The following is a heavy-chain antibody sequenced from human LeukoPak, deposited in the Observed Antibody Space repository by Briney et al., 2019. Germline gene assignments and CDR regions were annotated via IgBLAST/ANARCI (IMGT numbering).Heavy chain of an antibody. CDR1: GFTFSDSA. J-gene: IGHJ3*01. D-gene: IGHD5-24*01. CDR2: ISFSGANT. V-gene: IGHV3-23*01. Sequence: GGSLRLSCAASGFTFSDSAMTWVRQAPGKGLDWVSLISFSGANTYYADSVKGRFAISRDNSKDTLFLQMNSLRAEDTAIYYCARDIQLSTWGLGTMVTVSS. CDR3: ARDIQLST.